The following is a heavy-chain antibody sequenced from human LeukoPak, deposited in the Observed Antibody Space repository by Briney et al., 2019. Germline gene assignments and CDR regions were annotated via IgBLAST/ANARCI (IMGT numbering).Heavy chain of an antibody. CDR3: ARLSKGRYFDYIFDY. CDR2: IYYTEST. D-gene: IGHD3-9*01. J-gene: IGHJ4*02. Sequence: SETLSLTCTVSGGSVSSTEFYWGWIRQPPGKGLQWIGNIYYTESTYYNPSLNSRVTMSVDTSQNQISLKMTSVTAAETAVYYCARLSKGRYFDYIFDYWGQGTLVTVSS. V-gene: IGHV4-39*01. CDR1: GGSVSSTEFY.